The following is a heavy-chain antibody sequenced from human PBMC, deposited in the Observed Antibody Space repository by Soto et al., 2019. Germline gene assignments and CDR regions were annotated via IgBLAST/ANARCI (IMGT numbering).Heavy chain of an antibody. CDR2: ISYDGSNK. V-gene: IGHV3-30*18. D-gene: IGHD6-19*01. Sequence: QVQLVESGGGVVQPGRSLRLSCAASGFTFSSYCMHWVRQAPGKGLEWVAVISYDGSNKYYADSVKGRFTISRDNSKNTLYMQMTSLRAEDTAVYYCAKALSSSGWPFEYWGQGTLVTVSS. J-gene: IGHJ4*02. CDR3: AKALSSSGWPFEY. CDR1: GFTFSSYC.